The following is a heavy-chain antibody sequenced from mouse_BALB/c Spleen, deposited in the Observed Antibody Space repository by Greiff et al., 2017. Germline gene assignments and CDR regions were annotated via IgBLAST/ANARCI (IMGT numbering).Heavy chain of an antibody. CDR3: ARSAGTYYFDY. CDR1: GYAFISYW. V-gene: IGHV1-80*01. D-gene: IGHD4-1*01. Sequence: QVQLQQSGAELVRPGSSVKISCKASGYAFISYWMNWVKQRPGQGLEWIGHIYPGDGDTNYNGKFKGKATLTADKSSSTAYMQLSSLTSEDSAVYFCARSAGTYYFDYWGQGTTLTVSS. J-gene: IGHJ2*01. CDR2: IYPGDGDT.